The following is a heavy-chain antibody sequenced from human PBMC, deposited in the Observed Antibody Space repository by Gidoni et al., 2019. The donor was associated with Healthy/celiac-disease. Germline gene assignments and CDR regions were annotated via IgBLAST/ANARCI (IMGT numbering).Heavy chain of an antibody. J-gene: IGHJ4*02. CDR2: SSAYNSNT. V-gene: IGHV1-18*04. D-gene: IGHD1-26*01. CDR1: GYTLTSYG. CDR3: ARESSRIVGATGDFVY. Sequence: QVQLVQSGAEVKKPGASVKGSCKASGYTLTSYGISWVRQAHGHGLECMGWSSAYNSNTNYAQKLQGRVTMTTDTSTSTAYMELRSLRSDDTAVDYGARESSRIVGATGDFVYWGQGTLVTVSS.